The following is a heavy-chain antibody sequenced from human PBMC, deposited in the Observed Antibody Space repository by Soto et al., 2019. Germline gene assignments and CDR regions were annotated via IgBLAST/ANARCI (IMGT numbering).Heavy chain of an antibody. CDR3: AKDISGNYYDFDY. V-gene: IGHV3-23*01. D-gene: IGHD1-26*01. CDR2: ISGSGGST. Sequence: EVQLLESGGGLVQPGGSLRLSCAASGFTFSSYALSWVRQAPGKGLEWVSVISGSGGSTYYADSVKGRFTISRDNSKNTLYLQMSSLRADDTALYYCAKDISGNYYDFDYWGQGTLVTVSS. CDR1: GFTFSSYA. J-gene: IGHJ4*02.